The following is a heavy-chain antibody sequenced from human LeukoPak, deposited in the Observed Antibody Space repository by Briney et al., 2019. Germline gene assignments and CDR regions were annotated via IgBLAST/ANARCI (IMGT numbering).Heavy chain of an antibody. CDR1: GFTFSSYG. Sequence: GGSLRLSCAASGFTFSSYGMHWVRQAPGKGLEWVAHIRYDGTNKYYADSVKGRFTISRDHSKNTLYLQMNSLRPEDTAVYYCAKDRAVAVAAKVVDNWGQGTLVTVSS. V-gene: IGHV3-30*02. CDR2: IRYDGTNK. D-gene: IGHD6-19*01. J-gene: IGHJ4*02. CDR3: AKDRAVAVAAKVVDN.